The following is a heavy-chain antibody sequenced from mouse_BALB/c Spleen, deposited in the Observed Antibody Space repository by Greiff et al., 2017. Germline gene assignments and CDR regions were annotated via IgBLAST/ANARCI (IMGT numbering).Heavy chain of an antibody. Sequence: QVQLKQPGAELVMPGASVKMSCKASGYTFTDYWMHWVKQRPGQGLEWIGAIDTSDSSTSYNQKFKGKATLTVDESSSTAYMQLSSLTSEDSAVYYCARSITTTWGQGTTLTVSS. CDR1: GYTFTDYW. CDR3: ARSITTT. J-gene: IGHJ2*01. D-gene: IGHD1-1*01. V-gene: IGHV1-69*01. CDR2: IDTSDSST.